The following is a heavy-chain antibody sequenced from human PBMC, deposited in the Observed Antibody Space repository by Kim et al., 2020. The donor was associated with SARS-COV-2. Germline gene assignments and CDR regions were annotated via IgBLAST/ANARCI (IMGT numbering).Heavy chain of an antibody. CDR3: AADPAVDNDAFDI. D-gene: IGHD6-19*01. J-gene: IGHJ3*02. V-gene: IGHV1-58*01. Sequence: CAQKFQERVTITRDMSTSTAYMELSSLRSEDTAVYYCAADPAVDNDAFDIWGQGTMVTVSS.